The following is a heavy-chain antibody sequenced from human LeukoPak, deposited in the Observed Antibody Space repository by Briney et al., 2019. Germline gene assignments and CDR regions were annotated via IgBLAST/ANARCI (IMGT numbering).Heavy chain of an antibody. J-gene: IGHJ4*02. V-gene: IGHV4-39*01. CDR2: IYCGGVTYYNPST. D-gene: IGHD3-10*01. Sequence: SETLSLTCTVSGDSINSSNYYWGWIRQPPGKGLEWIGTIYCGGVTYYNPSTYYNPSLMSRLTISVDTSKKQFSLKMSSVTAADTAVYYCARRKYDSGTSCLDYWGQGTLVTVSS. CDR1: GDSINSSNYY. CDR3: ARRKYDSGTSCLDY.